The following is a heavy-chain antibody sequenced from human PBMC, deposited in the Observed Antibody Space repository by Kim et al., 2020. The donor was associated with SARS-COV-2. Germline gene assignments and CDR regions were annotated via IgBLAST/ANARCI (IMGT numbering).Heavy chain of an antibody. D-gene: IGHD6-13*01. CDR1: GYTFTSYA. V-gene: IGHV7-4-1*02. CDR2: INNNTGNP. CDR3: AIDYVLAAAFY. Sequence: ASVKVSCKASGYTFTSYAMNWVRQAPGQGLEWMGWINNNTGNPTYAQGFTGRFVFSLDTSASTAYQQISSLKAEDTAVYYCAIDYVLAAAFYWGQGTLVTVSS. J-gene: IGHJ4*02.